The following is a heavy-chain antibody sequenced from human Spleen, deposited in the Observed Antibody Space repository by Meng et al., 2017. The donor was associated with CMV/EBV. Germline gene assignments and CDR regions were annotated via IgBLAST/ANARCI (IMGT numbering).Heavy chain of an antibody. CDR3: ARDIAAAGTVDY. J-gene: IGHJ4*02. V-gene: IGHV3-20*04. Sequence: GESLKISCAASGFTFDDYGMTWVRQAPGEGLEWVSGISWSGGRTGYADSVKGRFTISRDNAKNSLYLQMNSLRAEDTAVYYCARDIAAAGTVDYWGQGTLVTVSS. CDR2: ISWSGGRT. D-gene: IGHD6-13*01. CDR1: GFTFDDYG.